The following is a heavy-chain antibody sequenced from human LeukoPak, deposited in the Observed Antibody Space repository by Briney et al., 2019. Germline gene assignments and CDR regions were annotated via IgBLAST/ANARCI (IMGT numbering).Heavy chain of an antibody. Sequence: GGSLRLSCAASGSTFSGYSMNWVRQAPGKGLEWVAVISYDGSNKYYADSVKGRFTISRDNSKNTLYLEMNSLGADDTAVYYCARPNYYDGSAFYYYFYGMDVWGPGTTVTVSS. J-gene: IGHJ6*02. V-gene: IGHV3-30*03. CDR1: GSTFSGYS. CDR2: ISYDGSNK. D-gene: IGHD3-22*01. CDR3: ARPNYYDGSAFYYYFYGMDV.